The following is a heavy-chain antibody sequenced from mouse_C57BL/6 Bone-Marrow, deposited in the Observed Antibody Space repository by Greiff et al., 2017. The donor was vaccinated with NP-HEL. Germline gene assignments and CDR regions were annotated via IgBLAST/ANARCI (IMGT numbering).Heavy chain of an antibody. CDR3: TRWNYYGTPFDY. D-gene: IGHD1-1*01. CDR1: GYTFTDYE. J-gene: IGHJ2*01. CDR2: IDPETGGT. V-gene: IGHV1-15*01. Sequence: QVQLKQSGAELVRPGASVTLSCKASGYTFTDYEMHWVKQTPVHGLEWIGAIDPETGGTAYNQKFKGKAILTADKSSSTAYMELRSLTSEDSAVYYCTRWNYYGTPFDYWGQGTTLTVSS.